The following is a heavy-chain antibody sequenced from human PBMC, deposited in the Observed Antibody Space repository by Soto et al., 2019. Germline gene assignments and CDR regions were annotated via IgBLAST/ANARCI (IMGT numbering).Heavy chain of an antibody. J-gene: IGHJ4*02. Sequence: QVQLVQSGAEVKKPGSSVKVSCKASRGTFNNYALTWVRQAPGQGLGWMGGIIPISGTINYAQKFQGRLTITADESTNTAYMELTSLTSGDTAVYYCASSYGTSWYGDYWGQGTLVTVSS. D-gene: IGHD6-13*01. CDR1: RGTFNNYA. CDR2: IIPISGTI. CDR3: ASSYGTSWYGDY. V-gene: IGHV1-69*01.